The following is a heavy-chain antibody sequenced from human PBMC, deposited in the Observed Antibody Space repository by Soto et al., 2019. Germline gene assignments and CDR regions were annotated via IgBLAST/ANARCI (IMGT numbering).Heavy chain of an antibody. J-gene: IGHJ4*02. CDR3: EVVRPYCSSTSCYKGAVAGHVNYLDS. Sequence: PGGSLRLSCAASGFPFSSYAMSLVRQAPGKGLEWVSAISGSGGSTYYADSVKGRFTISRDNSKNTLYLQMNSLRAEDTAVYYCEVVRPYCSSTSCYKGAVAGHVNYLDSWGQGTVFTVSS. V-gene: IGHV3-23*01. CDR2: ISGSGGST. CDR1: GFPFSSYA. D-gene: IGHD2-2*02.